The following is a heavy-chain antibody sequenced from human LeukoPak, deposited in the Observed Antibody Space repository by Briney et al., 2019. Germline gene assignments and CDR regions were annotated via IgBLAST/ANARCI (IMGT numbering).Heavy chain of an antibody. V-gene: IGHV3-30*03. D-gene: IGHD6-13*01. J-gene: IGHJ4*02. CDR3: ASPAVYSSSWYYFDY. CDR2: ISYDGSSK. CDR1: GFTFSSFG. Sequence: GGSLRVSCAASGFTFSSFGMHWVRQAPGKGLEWVAVISYDGSSKYYADSVKGRFTISRDNSKNTLYLQMNSLRAEDTAVYYCASPAVYSSSWYYFDYWGQGTLVTVSS.